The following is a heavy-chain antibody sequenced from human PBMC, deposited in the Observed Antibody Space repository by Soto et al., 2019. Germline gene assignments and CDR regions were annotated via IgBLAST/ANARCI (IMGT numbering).Heavy chain of an antibody. V-gene: IGHV1-69*02. D-gene: IGHD3-10*01. CDR1: GGTFSSYT. Sequence: SVKVCCKASGGTFSSYTISWARQAPGQGLEWMGRIIPILGIANYAQKFQGRVTITADKSTSTAYMELSSLRSEDTAVYYCARGLWFGELSDYYYYYGMDVWGQGTTVTVSS. J-gene: IGHJ6*02. CDR3: ARGLWFGELSDYYYYYGMDV. CDR2: IIPILGIA.